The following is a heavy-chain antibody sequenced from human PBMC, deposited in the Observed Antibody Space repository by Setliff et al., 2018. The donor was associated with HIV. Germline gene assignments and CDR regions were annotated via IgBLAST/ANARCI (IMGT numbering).Heavy chain of an antibody. CDR2: INAANGKT. V-gene: IGHV1-3*01. CDR1: RYTFSTYA. Sequence: SCKASRYTFSTYAFHWVRQAPGQRLEWMGWINAANGKTRYPQRFEARVTITMDTGASTAYMELNSLRSEDSAVYYCARGVIRGVISQGGLDYWGPGTLVTVSS. D-gene: IGHD3-10*01. CDR3: ARGVIRGVISQGGLDY. J-gene: IGHJ4*02.